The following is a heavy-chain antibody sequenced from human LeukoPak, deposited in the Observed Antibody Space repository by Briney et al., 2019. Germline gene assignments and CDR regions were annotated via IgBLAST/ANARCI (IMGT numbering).Heavy chain of an antibody. CDR2: MNPNSGNT. CDR1: GYTFTSYD. J-gene: IGHJ4*02. V-gene: IGHV1-8*01. CDR3: ARVTFGGVVADFDY. D-gene: IGHD3-16*02. Sequence: ASVKVSCKASGYTFTSYDINWVRQATGQGLEWMGWMNPNSGNTGYAQKFQGRVNMTRNTSISTAYMELSSLRSEDTAVYYCARVTFGGVVADFDYWGQGTLVTVSS.